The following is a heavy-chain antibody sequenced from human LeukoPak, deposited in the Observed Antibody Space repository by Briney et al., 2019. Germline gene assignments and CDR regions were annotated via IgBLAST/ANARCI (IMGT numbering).Heavy chain of an antibody. D-gene: IGHD3-10*01. Sequence: SETLSLTCTVSGGSISSSSYYWGWIRPPPGKGLEWIGSIYYSGSTYYNPSLKSRVTISVDTSKNQFSLKLSSVTAADTAVYYCARKITMVRGIPYWFDPWGQGTLVTVSS. J-gene: IGHJ5*02. V-gene: IGHV4-39*01. CDR2: IYYSGST. CDR3: ARKITMVRGIPYWFDP. CDR1: GGSISSSSYY.